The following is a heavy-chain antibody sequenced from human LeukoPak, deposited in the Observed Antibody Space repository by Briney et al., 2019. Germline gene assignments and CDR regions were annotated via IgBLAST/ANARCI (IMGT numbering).Heavy chain of an antibody. J-gene: IGHJ3*02. CDR2: TYTSGST. V-gene: IGHV4-61*02. Sequence: SQTLSLTCTVAGGSISSGSYYWSWIRQPTGKGLEWIGRTYTSGSTNYNPSLKSRVTISVDTSKHQFSLKLSSVTAADTAVYYCAREPSIVGATAAFDIWGQGTMVTVSS. CDR1: GGSISSGSYY. CDR3: AREPSIVGATAAFDI. D-gene: IGHD1-26*01.